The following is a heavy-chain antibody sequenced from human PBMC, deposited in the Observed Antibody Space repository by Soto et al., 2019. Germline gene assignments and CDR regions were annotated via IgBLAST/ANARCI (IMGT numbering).Heavy chain of an antibody. V-gene: IGHV4-31*03. D-gene: IGHD1-7*01. CDR2: IYYSGST. CDR1: GGSISSGGYY. CDR3: ARGMRGLELLRHGLGNWFDP. J-gene: IGHJ5*02. Sequence: QVQLQESGPGLVKPSQTLSLTCTVSGGSISSGGYYWSWIRQHPGKGLEWIGYIYYSGSTYYNPSLKRRVTISVDTSKNQFSLKLSSVTAADTAVYYCARGMRGLELLRHGLGNWFDPWGQGTLVTVSS.